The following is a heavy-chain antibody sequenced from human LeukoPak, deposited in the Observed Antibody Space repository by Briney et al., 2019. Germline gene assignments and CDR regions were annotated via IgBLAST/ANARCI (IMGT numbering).Heavy chain of an antibody. CDR2: INPNSGGT. D-gene: IGHD3-22*01. CDR1: GYTFTGYY. V-gene: IGHV1-2*06. J-gene: IGHJ4*02. CDR3: APKGHYYDSSGYYSDFDY. Sequence: GASVKVSCKASGYTFTGYYMQWVRQAPGQGLEWMGRINPNSGGTNYAQKFQGRVTMTRDTSISTAYMELSRLRSDDTAVYYCAPKGHYYDSSGYYSDFDYWGQGTLVTVSS.